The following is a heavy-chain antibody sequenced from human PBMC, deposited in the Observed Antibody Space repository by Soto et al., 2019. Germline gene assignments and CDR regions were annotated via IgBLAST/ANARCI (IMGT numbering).Heavy chain of an antibody. D-gene: IGHD6-6*01. Sequence: QVQLVQSGAEVKKPGSSVKVSCKASGGTFSSYAISWVRQAPGQGLEWMGGIIPIFGTANYAQKFQGRVTIDADESTSPACMALSSLRSDEKAVYYCARDVAQLVDSYYYYGMDVWGQGTTVTVSS. CDR3: ARDVAQLVDSYYYYGMDV. J-gene: IGHJ6*02. CDR2: IIPIFGTA. CDR1: GGTFSSYA. V-gene: IGHV1-69*01.